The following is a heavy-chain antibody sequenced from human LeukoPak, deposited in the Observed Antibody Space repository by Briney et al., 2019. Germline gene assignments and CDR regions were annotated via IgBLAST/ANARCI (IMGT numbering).Heavy chain of an antibody. Sequence: PGGSLRLSCAASGFTVSRNYMNWVRQAPGKGLEWVSIIHSVGTTYYADSVKGRCTISRDYSKNTLYLQMNSLRVEDTAVYYCARSTRALVPTADDAFDIWGRGTMVTVSS. D-gene: IGHD2-2*01. CDR1: GFTVSRNY. CDR2: IHSVGTT. J-gene: IGHJ3*02. CDR3: ARSTRALVPTADDAFDI. V-gene: IGHV3-66*02.